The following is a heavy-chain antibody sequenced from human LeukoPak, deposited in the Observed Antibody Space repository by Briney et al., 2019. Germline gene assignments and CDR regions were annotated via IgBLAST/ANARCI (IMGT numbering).Heavy chain of an antibody. D-gene: IGHD6-19*01. V-gene: IGHV1-2*02. CDR1: GYTFTGYY. J-gene: IGHJ4*02. Sequence: GASVKDSCKASGYTFTGYYMHWVRQAPGQALGWMGWINPNSGGTNYAQKFQGRVTMTRDTSISTAYMELSRLRSDDTAVYYCARDYFPVAGTDYWGQGTLVTVSS. CDR3: ARDYFPVAGTDY. CDR2: INPNSGGT.